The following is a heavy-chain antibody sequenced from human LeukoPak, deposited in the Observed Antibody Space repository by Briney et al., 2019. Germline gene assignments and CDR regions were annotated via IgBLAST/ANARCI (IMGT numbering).Heavy chain of an antibody. V-gene: IGHV4-4*02. J-gene: IGHJ3*02. D-gene: IGHD3-10*01. CDR2: IYHSGST. CDR1: GDSISSSNW. CDR3: ARDRGGSGYNDAFDI. Sequence: SGTLSLTCAVSGDSISSSNWWSWVRQPPGKGLEWIGEIYHSGSTNYNPSLKSRVSISVDKSKNQFSLKLYSVTAADTAVYYCARDRGGSGYNDAFDIWGQGTMVTVSS.